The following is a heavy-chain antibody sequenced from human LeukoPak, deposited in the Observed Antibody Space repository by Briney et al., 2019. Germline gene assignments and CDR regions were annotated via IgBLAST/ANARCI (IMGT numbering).Heavy chain of an antibody. D-gene: IGHD4-17*01. Sequence: PGGSLRLSCAASGFTFSSYWMSWVRQAPGTGLEWVANIKQDGSEKYYVDSVKGRFTISRDNAKNSLYLQMNSLRVEDTAVYYCARVLTVTTTDAFDIWGQGTMVTVSS. V-gene: IGHV3-7*01. J-gene: IGHJ3*02. CDR1: GFTFSSYW. CDR3: ARVLTVTTTDAFDI. CDR2: IKQDGSEK.